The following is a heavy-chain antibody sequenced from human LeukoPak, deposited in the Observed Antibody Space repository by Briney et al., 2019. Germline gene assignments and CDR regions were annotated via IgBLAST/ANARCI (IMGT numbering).Heavy chain of an antibody. CDR3: ARLSTVTTSFDY. Sequence: PSETLSLTCAVSSGSIFSSNWWSWVRQPPGKGLEWIGQIFHSGSISYSPSLKSRVTMSVDTSKNQFSLKLSSVTAADTAVYYCARLSTVTTSFDYWGQGTLVTVSS. V-gene: IGHV4-4*02. CDR2: IFHSGSI. J-gene: IGHJ4*02. D-gene: IGHD4-17*01. CDR1: SGSIFSSNW.